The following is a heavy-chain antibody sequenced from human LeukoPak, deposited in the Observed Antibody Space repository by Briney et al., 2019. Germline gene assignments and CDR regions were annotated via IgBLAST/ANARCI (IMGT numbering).Heavy chain of an antibody. Sequence: PSETLSLTCSVSGGSISSFYWSWVRQPAGKGLEWIGCVSSSGKTNFNPSLKSRVTISSDTTNHQFSLKLHSVTTADTAVYYCATSTNIAVIDYWGQGTLVTISS. CDR3: ATSTNIAVIDY. CDR1: GGSISSFY. V-gene: IGHV4-4*07. J-gene: IGHJ4*02. D-gene: IGHD2/OR15-2a*01. CDR2: VSSSGKT.